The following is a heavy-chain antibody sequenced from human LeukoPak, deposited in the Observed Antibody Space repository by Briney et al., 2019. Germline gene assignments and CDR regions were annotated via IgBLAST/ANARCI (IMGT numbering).Heavy chain of an antibody. CDR1: GGSISSSSYY. D-gene: IGHD3-9*01. J-gene: IGHJ4*02. CDR3: ARDSLRYFDC. V-gene: IGHV4-61*01. CDR2: IYYSGST. Sequence: SETLSLTCIVSGGSISSSSYYWSWIRQPPGKGLEWIGYIYYSGSTNYNPSLKSRVTISVDTSKNQFSLKLSSVTAADTAVYYCARDSLRYFDCWGQGTLVTVSS.